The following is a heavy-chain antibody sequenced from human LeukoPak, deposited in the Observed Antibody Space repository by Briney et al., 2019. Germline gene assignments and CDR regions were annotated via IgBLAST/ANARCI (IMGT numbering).Heavy chain of an antibody. D-gene: IGHD3-22*01. CDR1: GGSISSYY. CDR3: ASITYYYDSSGYYRGYFQH. CDR2: IYYSGST. Sequence: SETLSLTCTVSGGSISSYYWSWIRQPPGKGLEWVGYIYYSGSTNYNPSLKSRVTISVDTSKNQFSLKLSSVTAADTAVYYCASITYYYDSSGYYRGYFQHWGQGTLVTVSS. V-gene: IGHV4-59*08. J-gene: IGHJ1*01.